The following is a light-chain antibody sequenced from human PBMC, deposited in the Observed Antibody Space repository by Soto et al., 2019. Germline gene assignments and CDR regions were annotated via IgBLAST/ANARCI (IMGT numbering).Light chain of an antibody. J-gene: IGKJ5*01. Sequence: EIVLTQSPGTLSLSPGEKATLSCRASQTVSASYLAWDQQKPGQAPRLLIYGATNRIIGIPDRFSGSVSGTDFTLTISRLEPEDFAVYYCQLYGVSSPRITFGQGTRLAIK. CDR3: QLYGVSSPRIT. CDR2: GAT. V-gene: IGKV3-20*01. CDR1: QTVSASY.